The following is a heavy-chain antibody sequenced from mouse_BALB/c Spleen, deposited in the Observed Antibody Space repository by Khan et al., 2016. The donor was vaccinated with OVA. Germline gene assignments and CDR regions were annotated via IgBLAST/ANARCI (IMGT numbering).Heavy chain of an antibody. CDR1: GYSITTNYA. Sequence: EVQLVESGPGLVKPSQSLSLTCTVTGYSITTNYAWDWIRQFPGNKPEWMGYISYSGSTSYNPSLKSRISITRDTSKNQSSLQLNSVTTEDTATDYCARKNNYGYAVDYWGQGTSVTVSS. CDR2: ISYSGST. D-gene: IGHD1-1*01. V-gene: IGHV3-2*02. CDR3: ARKNNYGYAVDY. J-gene: IGHJ4*01.